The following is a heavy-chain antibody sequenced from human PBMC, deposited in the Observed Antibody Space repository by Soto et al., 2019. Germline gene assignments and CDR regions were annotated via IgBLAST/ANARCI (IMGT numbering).Heavy chain of an antibody. V-gene: IGHV4-38-2*02. CDR1: GFPISSPYS. CDR2: ISHTGTT. CDR3: ARVTMVIRDSDHFGVDA. J-gene: IGHJ6*02. Sequence: SETLSLTCLVSGFPISSPYSWGWIRQPPGKGLEWIGSISHTGTTSYSPSLTSRVSISVDTSKNQVSLKLTSVTAADTAVYFCARVTMVIRDSDHFGVDAWGHGTTVTVSS. D-gene: IGHD4-17*01.